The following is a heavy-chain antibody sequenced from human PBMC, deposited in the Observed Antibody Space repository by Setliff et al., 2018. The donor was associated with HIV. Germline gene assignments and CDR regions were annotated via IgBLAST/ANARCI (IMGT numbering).Heavy chain of an antibody. CDR3: ARSVAPPEVFDI. J-gene: IGHJ3*02. Sequence: ASVKVSCKASGYTFIAYGISWVRRAPGHGLEWMGWISAYTRNTNYAQKVQGRVTMTADTSTNTAYMELRSLRSDDTAVYYCARSVAPPEVFDIWGQGTMVTVSS. CDR2: ISAYTRNT. V-gene: IGHV1-18*01. CDR1: GYTFIAYG.